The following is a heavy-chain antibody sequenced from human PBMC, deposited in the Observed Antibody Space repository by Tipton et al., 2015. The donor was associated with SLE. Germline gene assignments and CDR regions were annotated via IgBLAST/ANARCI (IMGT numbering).Heavy chain of an antibody. D-gene: IGHD3-3*01. CDR2: INWSSGDI. Sequence: SLRLSCAASGFTFHNYALHWVRQPPGRGLEWVSGINWSSGDIRYADSVKGRFTISRDNAKNSVFPHMSSLRAEDTAVYYCARFSSRSDAFDIWGQGAVVTVSS. CDR1: GFTFHNYA. J-gene: IGHJ3*02. CDR3: ARFSSRSDAFDI. V-gene: IGHV3-9*01.